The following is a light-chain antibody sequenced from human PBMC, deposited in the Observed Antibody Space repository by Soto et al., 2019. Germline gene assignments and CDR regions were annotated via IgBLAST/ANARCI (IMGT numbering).Light chain of an antibody. CDR1: QSVSSSY. CDR3: QQYCSLPPYT. CDR2: GAS. V-gene: IGKV3-20*01. Sequence: EIVLTQSPGTLSLSPGERTTLSCRASQSVSSSYLAWYQQKPGQAPRLLIYGASSRATGIPARFSGGGSGTDFILTSISREPEDFAAYYCQQYCSLPPYTFGQGTKLEIK. J-gene: IGKJ2*01.